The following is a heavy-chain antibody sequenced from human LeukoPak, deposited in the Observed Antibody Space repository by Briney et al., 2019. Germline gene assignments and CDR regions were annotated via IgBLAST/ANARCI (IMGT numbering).Heavy chain of an antibody. CDR1: GFTFSDYY. V-gene: IGHV3-11*05. CDR2: ISRTSSDI. J-gene: IGHJ5*02. Sequence: GGSLRLSCAASGFTFSDYYMTWFRQAPGKGLEWLSYISRTSSDIKYTDSVKGRFTISRDNAMNSLYLQMNSLRVDDTAVYYCSRDPRGGDLWGQGTLVTVSS. CDR3: SRDPRGGDL. D-gene: IGHD5-12*01.